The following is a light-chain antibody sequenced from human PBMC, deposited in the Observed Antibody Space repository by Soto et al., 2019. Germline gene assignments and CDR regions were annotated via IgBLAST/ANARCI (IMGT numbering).Light chain of an antibody. J-gene: IGKJ4*01. CDR3: QQSYSMPRT. CDR2: SVS. Sequence: DIQMTQSPSSLSASVGDTVTITCRASQSIGKHLNWYQPKPGKAPKFLIYSVSSLQSGVPSRFSGSGSGTDFTVTISSLQPEDFATYYCQQSYSMPRTFGGGTKVDIK. CDR1: QSIGKH. V-gene: IGKV1-39*01.